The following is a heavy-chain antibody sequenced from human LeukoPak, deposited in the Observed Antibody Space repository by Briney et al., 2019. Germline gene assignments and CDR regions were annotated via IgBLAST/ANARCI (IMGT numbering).Heavy chain of an antibody. CDR1: GYTFTDYC. J-gene: IGHJ6*02. Sequence: ASVTLSCTASGYTFTDYCVHWVRQAPGQGLEWMGWIIPSSGGANYAQNFQGRVTMTRDTSIATAYMELSRLRSDDTAVYYCARDENPYYYYGMDVWGQGTTVTVSS. CDR2: IIPSSGGA. CDR3: ARDENPYYYYGMDV. V-gene: IGHV1-2*02.